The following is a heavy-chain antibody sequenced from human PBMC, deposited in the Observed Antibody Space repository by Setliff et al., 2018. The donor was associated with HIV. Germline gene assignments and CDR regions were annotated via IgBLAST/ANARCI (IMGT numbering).Heavy chain of an antibody. D-gene: IGHD6-13*01. V-gene: IGHV5-51*01. J-gene: IGHJ3*01. CDR2: IYPDDSNI. Sequence: PGESLKISCKAVDYIFTTYWIGWVRQMPGEGLEWMGIIYPDDSNIRYNPSFQSQVTISADKSITTAYLEIHNLKASDTATYYCARRDGRSMNAFQIWGPGTVVTVSS. CDR1: DYIFTTYW. CDR3: ARRDGRSMNAFQI.